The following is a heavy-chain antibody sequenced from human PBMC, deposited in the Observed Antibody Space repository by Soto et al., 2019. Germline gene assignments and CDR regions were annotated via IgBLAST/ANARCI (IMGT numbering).Heavy chain of an antibody. CDR3: ARDLSGYSSSWYSGYYYYYYGMDV. D-gene: IGHD6-13*01. J-gene: IGHJ6*02. CDR1: GFTFSSYA. Sequence: QVQLVESGGGVVQPGRSLRLSCAASGFTFSSYAMHWVRQAPGKGLEWVAVISYDGSNKYYADSVKGRFTISRDNSKNTLYLQMNSLRAEDTAVYYCARDLSGYSSSWYSGYYYYYYGMDVWGQGTTVTVSS. V-gene: IGHV3-30-3*01. CDR2: ISYDGSNK.